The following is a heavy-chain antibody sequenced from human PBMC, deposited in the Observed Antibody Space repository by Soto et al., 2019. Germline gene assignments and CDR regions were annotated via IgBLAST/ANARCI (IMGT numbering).Heavy chain of an antibody. CDR3: ARDNASGDYVWGSYRPYGMDV. V-gene: IGHV4-31*03. J-gene: IGHJ6*02. D-gene: IGHD3-16*02. CDR2: IYYSGST. Sequence: SETLSLTCTVSGGSISSGGYYWSWIRQHPGKGLEWIGYIYYSGSTYYNPSLKSRVTISVDTSKNQFSLKLSSVTAADTAVYYCARDNASGDYVWGSYRPYGMDVWGQGTTVNVSS. CDR1: GGSISSGGYY.